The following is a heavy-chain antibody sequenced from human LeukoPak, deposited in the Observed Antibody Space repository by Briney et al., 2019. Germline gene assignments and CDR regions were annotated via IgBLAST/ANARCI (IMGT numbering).Heavy chain of an antibody. CDR2: ISSSSSYI. D-gene: IGHD4-23*01. CDR1: GFTFSSYS. J-gene: IGHJ4*02. Sequence: PGGSLRLSCAASGFTFSSYSMNWVRQAPGKGLEWVSSISSSSSYIYYADSVKGRFTISRDNAKNSLYLQMNSLRAEDTAVYYCARVDYGGNYLDYWGQGTLVTVSS. CDR3: ARVDYGGNYLDY. V-gene: IGHV3-21*01.